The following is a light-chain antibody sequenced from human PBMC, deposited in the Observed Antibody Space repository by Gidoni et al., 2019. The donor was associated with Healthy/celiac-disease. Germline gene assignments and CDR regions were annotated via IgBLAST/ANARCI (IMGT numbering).Light chain of an antibody. CDR1: QRINCNY. CDR2: GAS. Sequence: EIVLTQSPGTLSLSPGERATLSCRASQRINCNYLAWYQQKPGQAPRLLIYGASSRATGIPDRFSGSGSGTDFTLTISRLEPEDFAVYYCQQYGSSPPFTFGPGTKVDIK. V-gene: IGKV3-20*01. J-gene: IGKJ3*01. CDR3: QQYGSSPPFT.